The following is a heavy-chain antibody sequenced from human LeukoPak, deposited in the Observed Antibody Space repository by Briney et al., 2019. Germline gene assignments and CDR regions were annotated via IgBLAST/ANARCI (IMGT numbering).Heavy chain of an antibody. Sequence: SETLSLTCTVSGGSISNYYWSWIRQPPGKGLEWIAYIYYTGSTNYNPSLKSRVTISVDTSKNQFSLKLSSVTAADTAVYYCARAGYGDSDFDYWGQGTLVTVSS. CDR3: ARAGYGDSDFDY. J-gene: IGHJ4*02. CDR2: IYYTGST. D-gene: IGHD4-17*01. V-gene: IGHV4-59*01. CDR1: GGSISNYY.